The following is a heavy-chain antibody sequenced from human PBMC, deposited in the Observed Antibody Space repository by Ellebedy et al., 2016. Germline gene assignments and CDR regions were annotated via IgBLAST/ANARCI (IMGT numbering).Heavy chain of an antibody. J-gene: IGHJ4*02. Sequence: GESLKISCAASGFTFSSYSMNWVRQAPGKGLEWVSYISSSSSTIYYADSVKGRFTISRDNSKNTLYLQMNSLRAEDTAVYYCAKDPREWLVRGYFDYWGQGTLVTVSS. CDR2: ISSSSSTI. V-gene: IGHV3-48*01. D-gene: IGHD6-19*01. CDR1: GFTFSSYS. CDR3: AKDPREWLVRGYFDY.